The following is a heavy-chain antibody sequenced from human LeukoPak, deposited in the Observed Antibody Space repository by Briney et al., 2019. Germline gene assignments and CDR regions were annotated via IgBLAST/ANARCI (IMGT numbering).Heavy chain of an antibody. CDR2: IRYDGSNK. CDR1: GFTFSSYG. V-gene: IGHV3-30*02. CDR3: AKDLLYSSSCFDY. J-gene: IGHJ4*02. Sequence: GGSLRLSCAASGFTFSSYGMHWVRQAPGKGLEWAAFIRYDGSNKYYADSVKGRFTISRDNSKNTLYLQMNSLRAEDTAVYYCAKDLLYSSSCFDYWGQGTLVTVSS. D-gene: IGHD6-13*01.